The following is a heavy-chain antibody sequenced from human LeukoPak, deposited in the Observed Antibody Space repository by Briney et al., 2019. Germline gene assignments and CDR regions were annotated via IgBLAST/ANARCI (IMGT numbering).Heavy chain of an antibody. CDR3: ATEKGDSPDY. CDR1: GFTFSSYA. Sequence: GGSLRLSCAASGFTFSSYAMSWVRQAPGKGLEWVSAISGSGSNTYYADPVKGRFTISRDNSKNMLYLQMNSLRAEDTAVFYCATEKGDSPDYWGQGTLVTVSS. CDR2: ISGSGSNT. D-gene: IGHD2-21*01. V-gene: IGHV3-23*01. J-gene: IGHJ4*02.